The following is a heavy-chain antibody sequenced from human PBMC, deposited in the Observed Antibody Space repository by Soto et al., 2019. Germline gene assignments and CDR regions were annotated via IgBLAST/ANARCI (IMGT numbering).Heavy chain of an antibody. Sequence: EVQLVESGGGLVQPGRSLRLSCAASGFMFDDFAMHWVRQAPGKGLEWVSGISWNSGDVAYADSVKGRFTLSRDNAKHSVYLHLNSLRPEDTALYYCAIAPNVVTHWFDPWCQGTLVSVSS. J-gene: IGHJ5*02. CDR1: GFMFDDFA. D-gene: IGHD3-22*01. CDR3: AIAPNVVTHWFDP. V-gene: IGHV3-9*01. CDR2: ISWNSGDV.